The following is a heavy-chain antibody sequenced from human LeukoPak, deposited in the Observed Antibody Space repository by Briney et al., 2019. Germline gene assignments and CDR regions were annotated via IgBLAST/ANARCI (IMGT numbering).Heavy chain of an antibody. CDR3: ARAPTYYDFWSGYYEPRYYSDY. Sequence: GGSLRLSCAASGFTFDDYGMSWVRQAPGKGLEWVSGINWNGGSTGYADSVKGRFTISRDNAKNSLYLQMNSLRAEDTALYYCARAPTYYDFWSGYYEPRYYSDYWGQGTLVTVSS. V-gene: IGHV3-20*04. CDR2: INWNGGST. D-gene: IGHD3-3*01. J-gene: IGHJ4*02. CDR1: GFTFDDYG.